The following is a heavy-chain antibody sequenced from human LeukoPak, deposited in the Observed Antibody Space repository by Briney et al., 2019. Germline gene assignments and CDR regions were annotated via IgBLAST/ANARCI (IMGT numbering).Heavy chain of an antibody. CDR3: ARDRDSSGWYEGFDY. Sequence: GGSLRLSCAASGFTFSSSAMHWVRQAPDKGLEWVAVISYDGSNKYYSDSVKGRFTISRDNSKNTLYLQMNSLRADDTAVYYCARDRDSSGWYEGFDYWGQGTLVTVSS. D-gene: IGHD6-19*01. J-gene: IGHJ4*02. CDR2: ISYDGSNK. V-gene: IGHV3-30-3*01. CDR1: GFTFSSSA.